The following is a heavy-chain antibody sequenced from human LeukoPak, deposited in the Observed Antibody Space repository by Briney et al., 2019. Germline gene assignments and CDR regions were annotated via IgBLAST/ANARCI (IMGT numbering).Heavy chain of an antibody. Sequence: PGGSLRLSCAASGFTFSSYSMNWVRQAPGKGLEWVSSISSSSSYIYYADSVKGRFTISRDNAKNSLYLQMNSLRAEDTAVYYCARDRRGVVVAATSILDYWGQGTLVTVSS. J-gene: IGHJ4*02. D-gene: IGHD2-15*01. V-gene: IGHV3-21*01. CDR1: GFTFSSYS. CDR3: ARDRRGVVVAATSILDY. CDR2: ISSSSSYI.